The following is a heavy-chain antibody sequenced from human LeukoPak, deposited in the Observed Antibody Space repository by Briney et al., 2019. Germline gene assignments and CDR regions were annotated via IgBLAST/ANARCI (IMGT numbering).Heavy chain of an antibody. CDR3: AKASRDGYNYLPFDY. J-gene: IGHJ4*02. Sequence: GGSLRLSCAASGFTFSTYAMNWVRQAPGKGRKWVSAISDSGASTYYADSVKGRFTISRDNSKNTLYLQMNSLRAEDTAVYYCAKASRDGYNYLPFDYWGQGTLVTVSS. CDR1: GFTFSTYA. CDR2: ISDSGAST. D-gene: IGHD5-24*01. V-gene: IGHV3-23*01.